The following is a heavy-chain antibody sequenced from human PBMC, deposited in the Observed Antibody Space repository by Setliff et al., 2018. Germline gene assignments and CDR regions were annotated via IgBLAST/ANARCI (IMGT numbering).Heavy chain of an antibody. CDR2: VIQGGSG. D-gene: IGHD1-26*01. J-gene: IGHJ4*02. CDR1: GFTFRDYS. CDR3: AKDRVNDGFWDFDS. V-gene: IGHV3-23*01. Sequence: GGSLRLSCVASGFTFRDYSMAWVRQVSGKGLEWVAAVIQGGSGLYADSVRGRSTVSRDNSKNSIFLQMNNLRVEDTATYYCAKDRVNDGFWDFDSWGQGIVGTVSS.